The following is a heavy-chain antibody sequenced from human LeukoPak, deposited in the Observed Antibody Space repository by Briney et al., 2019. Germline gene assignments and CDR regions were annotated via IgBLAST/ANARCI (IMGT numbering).Heavy chain of an antibody. CDR1: GGTFSSYT. CDR2: IIPILGIA. Sequence: PAVKVSCKASGGTFSSYTISWVRQAPGQGLEWMGRIIPILGIANYAQKFQGRVTITADKSTSTAYMELSSLRSEDTAVYYCARDRSSFSFDYWGQGTLVTVSS. D-gene: IGHD6-6*01. V-gene: IGHV1-69*04. J-gene: IGHJ4*02. CDR3: ARDRSSFSFDY.